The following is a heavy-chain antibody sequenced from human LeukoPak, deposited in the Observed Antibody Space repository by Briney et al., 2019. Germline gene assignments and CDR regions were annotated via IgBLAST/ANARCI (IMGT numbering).Heavy chain of an antibody. D-gene: IGHD3-22*01. CDR3: AKGRGYYLDY. J-gene: IGHJ4*02. CDR1: GFIFNTYD. V-gene: IGHV3-30*02. CDR2: IRHDGNSK. Sequence: GGSLRLSCAASGFIFNTYDIYWVRQAPGKGLEWVTFIRHDGNSKHYADSVKGRFTISRDISKNTVYLQMNSLRHEDTAMYYCAKGRGYYLDYWRQRTLVTVSS.